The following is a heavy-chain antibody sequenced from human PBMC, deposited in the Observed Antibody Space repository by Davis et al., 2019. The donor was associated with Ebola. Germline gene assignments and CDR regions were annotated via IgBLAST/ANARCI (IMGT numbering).Heavy chain of an antibody. Sequence: ASVKVSCKASGGTFSSYAISWVRQAPGQGLEWMGIINPSGGSTSYAQKFQGRVTMTRDTSISTAYMELSRLRSDDTAMYYCAKAPGYCSGGTCYPDYWGQGTLVTVSS. CDR1: GGTFSSYA. CDR2: INPSGGST. D-gene: IGHD2-15*01. V-gene: IGHV1-46*01. J-gene: IGHJ4*02. CDR3: AKAPGYCSGGTCYPDY.